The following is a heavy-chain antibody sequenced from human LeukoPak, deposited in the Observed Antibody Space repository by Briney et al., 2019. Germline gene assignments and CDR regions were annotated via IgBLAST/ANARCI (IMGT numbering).Heavy chain of an antibody. CDR2: IYHSGST. CDR3: ARAYYYDSSGYYVTEWDAFDI. J-gene: IGHJ3*02. CDR1: GGSISSSNW. Sequence: LSLTCAVSGGSISSSNWWSWVRQPPGKGLEWIGEIYHSGSTNYNPSLKSRVTMSVDTSKNQFSLKLSSVTAADTAVYYCARAYYYDSSGYYVTEWDAFDIWGQGTMVTVSS. D-gene: IGHD3-22*01. V-gene: IGHV4-4*02.